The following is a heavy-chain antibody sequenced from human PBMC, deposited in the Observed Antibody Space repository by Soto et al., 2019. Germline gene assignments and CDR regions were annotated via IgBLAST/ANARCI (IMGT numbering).Heavy chain of an antibody. V-gene: IGHV3-30*18. D-gene: IGHD4-17*01. CDR2: ISSDGNKK. CDR1: GFTFDSYG. J-gene: IGHJ5*02. CDR3: AKDLLPNTVTTCGS. Sequence: QVQLVESGGGVVQPGRSLRLSCAASGFTFDSYGMHWVRQAPGKGLEWVAVISSDGNKKYYADSVKGRFNISRDNFKNTLYLQMSSLRADDTAVYYCAKDLLPNTVTTCGSWGQGTLVTVSS.